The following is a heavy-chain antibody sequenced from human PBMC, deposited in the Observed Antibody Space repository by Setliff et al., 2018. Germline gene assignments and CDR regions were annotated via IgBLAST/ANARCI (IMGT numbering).Heavy chain of an antibody. CDR1: GYTITSHY. V-gene: IGHV1-46*01. J-gene: IGHJ3*02. D-gene: IGHD3-22*01. CDR3: ARDVFPYHYEGAFDI. CDR2: INPSSGRT. Sequence: GASVKVSCKASGYTITSHYMHWVRQAPGLGLELMGTINPSSGRTSYAQKFHGRVTMTRDTSTSTVYMDMSSLRSEDTAVYYCARDVFPYHYEGAFDIWGQGTMVTVSS.